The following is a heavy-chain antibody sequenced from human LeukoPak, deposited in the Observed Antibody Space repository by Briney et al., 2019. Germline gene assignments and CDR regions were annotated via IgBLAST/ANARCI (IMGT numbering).Heavy chain of an antibody. Sequence: GRALRLSCAASGFSFSSYAMTWVRQAAGKGLEWGSASSGSGRRTYYADSVKGRFTISRDNSKKTLYLQMNHLRADDTAVYYCAKVGDMIPGLLIFDYWGQGTLVTVSS. D-gene: IGHD3-16*01. CDR2: SSGSGRRT. CDR3: AKVGDMIPGLLIFDY. CDR1: GFSFSSYA. J-gene: IGHJ4*02. V-gene: IGHV3-23*01.